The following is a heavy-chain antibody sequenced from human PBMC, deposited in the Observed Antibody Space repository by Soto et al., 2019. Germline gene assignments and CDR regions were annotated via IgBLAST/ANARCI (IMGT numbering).Heavy chain of an antibody. CDR1: GGSISSGGYY. D-gene: IGHD2-21*02. Sequence: QVQLQESGPGLVKPSQTLSLTCTVSGGSISSGGYYWSWIRQHPGKGLEWIGYIYYSGNTYYNPSLKSRLTISVDTSKIQFSLKLSSVTAADTAVYYCARVCGGDCHYGMDVWGQGNTVTVSS. CDR2: IYYSGNT. J-gene: IGHJ6*02. CDR3: ARVCGGDCHYGMDV. V-gene: IGHV4-31*03.